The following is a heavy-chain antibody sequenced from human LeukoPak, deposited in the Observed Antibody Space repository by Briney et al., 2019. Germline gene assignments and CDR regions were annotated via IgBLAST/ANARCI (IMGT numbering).Heavy chain of an antibody. CDR1: GGSISSGDYY. D-gene: IGHD6-25*01. CDR3: ARSSGGKYFQH. Sequence: SETLSLTCTVSGGSISSGDYYWSWIRQPPGKGLEWIGYIYYSGSTYYNPSLKSRVTISVDTSKNQFSLKLSSVTAADTAVYYCARSSGGKYFQHWGQGTLVTVSS. V-gene: IGHV4-30-4*08. CDR2: IYYSGST. J-gene: IGHJ1*01.